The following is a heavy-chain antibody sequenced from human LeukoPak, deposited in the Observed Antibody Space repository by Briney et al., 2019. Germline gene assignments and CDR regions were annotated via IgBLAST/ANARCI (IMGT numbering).Heavy chain of an antibody. V-gene: IGHV4-59*01. D-gene: IGHD2-2*01. J-gene: IGHJ5*02. CDR3: ARLNSWVVPAAGGGWFDP. CDR2: IYYSGNT. Sequence: SETLSLTCIVSGGSISSYYWSWIRQPPEQGLDWIGHIYYSGNTNYNPSLKSRVTMSVDTSKDQFSLKLSSVTAADTAVYYCARLNSWVVPAAGGGWFDPWGQGTLVTVSS. CDR1: GGSISSYY.